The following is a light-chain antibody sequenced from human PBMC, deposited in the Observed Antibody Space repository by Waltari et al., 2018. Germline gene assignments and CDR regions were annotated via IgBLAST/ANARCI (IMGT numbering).Light chain of an antibody. J-gene: IGLJ3*02. CDR1: RAPINYP. V-gene: IGLV4-69*01. Sequence: QLLLTQSPSASASLGASVKLTCTVSRAPINYPIALHQQHPQKGPRYLMKVNSDGSHIKGDGIPDRFSGSSSGAERYLIISSLQAEDEADYYCQTGGFGIWVFGGGTTLTVL. CDR3: QTGGFGIWV. CDR2: VNSDGSH.